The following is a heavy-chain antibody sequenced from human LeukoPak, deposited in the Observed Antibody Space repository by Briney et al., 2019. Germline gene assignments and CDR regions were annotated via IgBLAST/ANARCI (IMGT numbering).Heavy chain of an antibody. Sequence: TGGSLRLSCAASGFTFKNFAMTWVRQAPGKGLEWVSTITTTGGTTYYADSVKGRLTMSRDNSKSTLYLQMDSLRGEDSAVYFCAKIEPPRGGRSGWYETNDLWGQGTPVIVSS. CDR2: ITTTGGTT. J-gene: IGHJ5*02. CDR3: AKIEPPRGGRSGWYETNDL. D-gene: IGHD6-19*01. V-gene: IGHV3-23*01. CDR1: GFTFKNFA.